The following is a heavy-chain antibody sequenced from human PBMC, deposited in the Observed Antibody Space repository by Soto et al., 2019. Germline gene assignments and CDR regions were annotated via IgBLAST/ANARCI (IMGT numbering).Heavy chain of an antibody. CDR2: VYHTGAT. J-gene: IGHJ4*02. D-gene: IGHD5-12*01. Sequence: SETLSLTCTVSGASISSFYWSWIRQSPERGLEWIAYVYHTGATNYNPSLKSRVTISLDTSKGQFSLNLTSLTTADTAVYFCARGGNRYSNVASGVGGFDFWGQGSLVTVSS. CDR3: ARGGNRYSNVASGVGGFDF. CDR1: GASISSFY. V-gene: IGHV4-59*01.